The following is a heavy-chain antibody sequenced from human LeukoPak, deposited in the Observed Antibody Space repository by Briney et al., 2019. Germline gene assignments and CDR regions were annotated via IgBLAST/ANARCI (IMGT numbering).Heavy chain of an antibody. D-gene: IGHD6-19*01. CDR3: AADQRIAVAGSELRY. V-gene: IGHV1-24*01. CDR1: GYTLTELS. CDR2: FDPEDGET. J-gene: IGHJ4*02. Sequence: ASVKDTCKVSGYTLTELSMHWVRQAPGKGLEWMEGFDPEDGETIYAQKFQGRVTMTEDTSTDTAYMELSSLRSEDTAVYYCAADQRIAVAGSELRYWGEGTLVTVSS.